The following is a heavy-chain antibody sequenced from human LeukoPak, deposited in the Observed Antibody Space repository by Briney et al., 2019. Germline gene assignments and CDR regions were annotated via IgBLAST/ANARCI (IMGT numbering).Heavy chain of an antibody. CDR1: GYTFTGYY. CDR2: INPNSGGT. J-gene: IGHJ6*02. CDR3: ARDTAVRNYYYYGMDV. D-gene: IGHD4-23*01. V-gene: IGHV1-2*02. Sequence: ASVKVSCKASGYTFTGYYMHWVRQAPGQGLEWMGWINPNSGGTNYAQKFQGRVTMTRDTSISTAYMELSRLRSDDTAVYYCARDTAVRNYYYYGMDVWGQGTTVTVSS.